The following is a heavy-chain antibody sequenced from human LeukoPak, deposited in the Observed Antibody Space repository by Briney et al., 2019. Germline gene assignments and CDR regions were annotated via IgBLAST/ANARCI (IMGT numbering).Heavy chain of an antibody. CDR1: GYTFTTQH. J-gene: IGHJ4*02. Sequence: ASVKVSCKASGYTFTTQHMHWVRQAPGQGLEWMGIINPSGDSTIYARKFQGRVIMTRDTSTSTVYMELSSLRAEDTAVYYCARDLNYWGQGTLVTVSS. CDR3: ARDLNY. V-gene: IGHV1-46*01. CDR2: INPSGDST.